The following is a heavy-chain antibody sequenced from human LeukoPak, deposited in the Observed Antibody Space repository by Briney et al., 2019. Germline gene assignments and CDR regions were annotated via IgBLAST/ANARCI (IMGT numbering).Heavy chain of an antibody. J-gene: IGHJ4*02. Sequence: GRSLRLSCAASGFTFSSYAMHWVRQAPGKGLEWVALISFDGRNRHYADSVKGRFTISRDNSKNTLYVQMNSLRAEDTAVYYCVRPRGIAAAGIFGAFDYWGQGILVTVSS. V-gene: IGHV3-30*04. CDR2: ISFDGRNR. CDR1: GFTFSSYA. CDR3: VRPRGIAAAGIFGAFDY. D-gene: IGHD6-13*01.